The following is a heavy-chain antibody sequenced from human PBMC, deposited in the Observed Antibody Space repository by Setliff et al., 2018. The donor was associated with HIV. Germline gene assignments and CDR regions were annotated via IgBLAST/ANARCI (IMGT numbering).Heavy chain of an antibody. V-gene: IGHV4-39*07. J-gene: IGHJ4*02. D-gene: IGHD5-12*01. CDR3: AGRDGYNRYYFDF. Sequence: SENLSLTCTVSGGSISSSFHYWGWLRQPQGKGLEWIASLSYSGNTYYNPSLKSRVTILVDTSKNQFSLQLTSATAADTAVYYCAGRDGYNRYYFDFWGQGTLVTVSS. CDR1: GGSISSSFHY. CDR2: LSYSGNT.